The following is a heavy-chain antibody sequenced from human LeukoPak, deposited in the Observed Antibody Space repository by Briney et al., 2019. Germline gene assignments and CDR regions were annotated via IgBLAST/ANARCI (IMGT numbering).Heavy chain of an antibody. D-gene: IGHD1-26*01. Sequence: PSETLSLTCTVSGGSISSYYWSWIRQPPGKGLEWIGYIYYSGSTNYNPSLKSRVTISVDTSKNQFSLRLSSVTAADTAVFYCARHGRTEVGSFDYWGQGTLVTVSS. J-gene: IGHJ4*02. CDR2: IYYSGST. V-gene: IGHV4-59*08. CDR3: ARHGRTEVGSFDY. CDR1: GGSISSYY.